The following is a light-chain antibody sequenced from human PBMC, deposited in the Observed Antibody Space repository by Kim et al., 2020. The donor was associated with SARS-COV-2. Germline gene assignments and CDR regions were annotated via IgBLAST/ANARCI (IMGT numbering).Light chain of an antibody. J-gene: IGKJ2*01. CDR2: DAS. CDR3: QQYGTSPMYT. CDR1: QSVSNNY. Sequence: SPGERATLSCRASQSVSNNYLAWYLQKPGQAPRLLIYDASSRATGIPDKFSGSGSGTDFTLTISRLEPEDSAVYYCQQYGTSPMYTFGQGTKLGDQ. V-gene: IGKV3-20*01.